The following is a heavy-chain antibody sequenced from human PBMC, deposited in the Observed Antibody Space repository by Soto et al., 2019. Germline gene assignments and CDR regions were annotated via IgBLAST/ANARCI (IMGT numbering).Heavy chain of an antibody. Sequence: SETLCLTCAVYGGSFSGYYWSWIRQPPGKGLEWIGEINHSGSTNYNPSLKSRVTISVDTSKNQFSLKLSSVTAADTAVYYCAREYVEGSGWPLPFDYWGQGTLVTVSS. V-gene: IGHV4-34*01. CDR2: INHSGST. D-gene: IGHD6-19*01. CDR1: GGSFSGYY. J-gene: IGHJ4*02. CDR3: AREYVEGSGWPLPFDY.